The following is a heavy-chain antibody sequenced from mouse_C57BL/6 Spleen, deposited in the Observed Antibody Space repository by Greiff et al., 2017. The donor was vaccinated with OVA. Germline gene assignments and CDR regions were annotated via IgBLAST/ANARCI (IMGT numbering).Heavy chain of an antibody. V-gene: IGHV7-3*01. Sequence: EVKVEESGGGLVQPGGSLSLSCAASGFTFTDYYMSWVRQPPGKALEWLGFIRNKANGYTTEYSASVKGRFTISRDNSQSFLYLQMNALGAADSATYDCARFYYCSPYYFDYWGQGTTLTVSS. CDR3: ARFYYCSPYYFDY. J-gene: IGHJ2*01. D-gene: IGHD1-1*01. CDR2: IRNKANGYTT. CDR1: GFTFTDYY.